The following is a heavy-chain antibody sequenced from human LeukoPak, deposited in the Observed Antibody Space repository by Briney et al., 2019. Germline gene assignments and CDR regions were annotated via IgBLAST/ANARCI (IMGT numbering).Heavy chain of an antibody. CDR3: VEDYDILTGYLDY. CDR1: GFTFSSHA. V-gene: IGHV3-64D*06. CDR2: ISSNGGST. J-gene: IGHJ4*02. Sequence: PGGSLRLSCSASGFTFSSHAMHWVRQAPGKGLEYVSAISSNGGSTYYADSVKGRFTISRDNSKNTLYLQMSSLRAEDTAVYYCVEDYDILTGYLDYWGQGTLVTVSS. D-gene: IGHD3-9*01.